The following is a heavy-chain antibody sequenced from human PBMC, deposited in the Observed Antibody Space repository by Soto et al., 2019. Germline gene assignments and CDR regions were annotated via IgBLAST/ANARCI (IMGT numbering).Heavy chain of an antibody. D-gene: IGHD2-2*01. CDR1: GYTFSNYW. CDR2: IDPSDSYT. J-gene: IGHJ4*02. CDR3: ARLSRDASTLHYFDY. V-gene: IGHV5-10-1*01. Sequence: RGESLKISCKASGYTFSNYWISWVRQMPGKGLEWMGRIDPSDSYTNYSPSFQGHVTISADKSITTAYLQWSSLRASDTAMYYCARLSRDASTLHYFDYWGQSTLVTVSS.